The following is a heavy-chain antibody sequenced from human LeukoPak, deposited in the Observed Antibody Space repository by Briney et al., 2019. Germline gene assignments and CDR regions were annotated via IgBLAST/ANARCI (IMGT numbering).Heavy chain of an antibody. V-gene: IGHV4-59*08. CDR3: ARLDSGNHGNIPH. CDR2: IFYTGTT. CDR1: GGSLSPYY. Sequence: SETLSLTCSVSGGSLSPYYWTWIRQPPGKGLEWIGYIFYTGTTKYNPSLNSRATISADTSKNQFSLRLRSVTAADMAIYYCARLDSGNHGNIPHWGQGTLVTASS. D-gene: IGHD1-26*01. J-gene: IGHJ1*01.